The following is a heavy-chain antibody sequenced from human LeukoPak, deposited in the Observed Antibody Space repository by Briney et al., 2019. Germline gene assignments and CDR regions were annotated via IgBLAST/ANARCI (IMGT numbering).Heavy chain of an antibody. Sequence: PGGSLRLSCAASGVIFSNYWMHWVRQTPGKGLVWVSRINRDGSSTSYADSVKGRFTISRDNAKNTLYLQMNSLRAEDTALYYCARDYALDDAFDIWGQGTMVTVSS. D-gene: IGHD2-2*01. CDR3: ARDYALDDAFDI. CDR1: GVIFSNYW. CDR2: INRDGSST. J-gene: IGHJ3*02. V-gene: IGHV3-74*01.